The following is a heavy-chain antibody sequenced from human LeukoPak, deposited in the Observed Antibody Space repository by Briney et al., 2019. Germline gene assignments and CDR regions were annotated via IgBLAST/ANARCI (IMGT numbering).Heavy chain of an antibody. J-gene: IGHJ5*02. Sequence: ASVKVSCKASGYTFTSYAISWVRQAPGQGLEWMGWISAYNDNTNYAQNLQGRVTMTTDTSTSTAYMELRSLRSDDTAVYYCARALTVTRPGCFDPWGQGTLVTVSS. CDR2: ISAYNDNT. CDR1: GYTFTSYA. CDR3: ARALTVTRPGCFDP. D-gene: IGHD4-11*01. V-gene: IGHV1-18*01.